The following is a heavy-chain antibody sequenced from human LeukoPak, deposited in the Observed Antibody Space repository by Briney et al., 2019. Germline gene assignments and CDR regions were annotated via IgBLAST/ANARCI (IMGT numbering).Heavy chain of an antibody. J-gene: IGHJ4*02. CDR3: ARDQGSLWFGELFGDLGFDH. CDR1: GGSISSYY. CDR2: IYTSGST. D-gene: IGHD3-10*01. V-gene: IGHV4-4*07. Sequence: NPSETLSLTCTVSGGSISSYYWSWIRQPAGKGLEWIGRIYTSGSTNYNPSLKSRVTMSVDTSKNQFSLKLSSVTAADTAVYYCARDQGSLWFGELFGDLGFDHWGQGTLVTVSS.